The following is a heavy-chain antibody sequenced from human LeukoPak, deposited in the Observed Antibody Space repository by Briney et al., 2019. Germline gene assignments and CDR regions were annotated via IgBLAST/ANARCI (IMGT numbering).Heavy chain of an antibody. CDR1: GFTFSSYS. V-gene: IGHV3-21*01. J-gene: IGHJ5*02. D-gene: IGHD4-17*01. CDR3: ARVTDVGDYPGNGFDP. CDR2: ISSSSSYI. Sequence: GGSLRLSCAASGFTFSSYSMNWVRQAPGKGLEWVSSISSSSSYIYYADSVKGRFTISGDNAKNSLYLQMNSLRAEDTAVYYCARVTDVGDYPGNGFDPWGQGTLVTVSS.